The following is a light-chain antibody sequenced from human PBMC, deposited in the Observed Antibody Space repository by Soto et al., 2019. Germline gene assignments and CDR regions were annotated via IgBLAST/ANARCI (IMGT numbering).Light chain of an antibody. CDR1: NFNIGNNY. Sequence: QSVLTQPPSVSAAPGQKVTISCSGSNFNIGNNYVSWFQRLPGAAPKLLIYHNDKRPSGIPDRFSGSKSGTSATLAISGLQTGVDADYYCGTLDSSMRADRWLFGGGTTLTVL. CDR2: HND. J-gene: IGLJ3*02. CDR3: GTLDSSMRADRWL. V-gene: IGLV1-51*01.